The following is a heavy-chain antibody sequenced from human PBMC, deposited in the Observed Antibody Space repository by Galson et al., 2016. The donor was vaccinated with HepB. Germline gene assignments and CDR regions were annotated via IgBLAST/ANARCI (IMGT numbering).Heavy chain of an antibody. CDR2: IWYDGSNK. V-gene: IGHV3-33*01. J-gene: IGHJ4*02. CDR1: GFTFSSYG. CDR3: TRGTAYSHGYFDF. Sequence: SLRLSCATSGFTFSSYGMNWVRQTPGKGLEWVAVIWYDGSNKFYANSVKGRFTISRDSSKNTLYLQMDSLGAKDTAVYYCTRGTAYSHGYFDFWGQGTLVTVSS. D-gene: IGHD5-18*01.